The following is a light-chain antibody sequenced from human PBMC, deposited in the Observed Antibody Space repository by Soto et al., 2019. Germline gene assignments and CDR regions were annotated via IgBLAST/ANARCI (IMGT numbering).Light chain of an antibody. V-gene: IGKV3-20*01. Sequence: EIVLTQSPGTLSLSPGERATLSCRASESVTSSYLAWYHQKPGQAPRLLIYGASSRATGIPDMFSGSGSGTDFTLTISRLEPEDFAVYYCQHYGSSRNTIGQGTLLEI. J-gene: IGKJ5*01. CDR3: QHYGSSRNT. CDR2: GAS. CDR1: ESVTSSY.